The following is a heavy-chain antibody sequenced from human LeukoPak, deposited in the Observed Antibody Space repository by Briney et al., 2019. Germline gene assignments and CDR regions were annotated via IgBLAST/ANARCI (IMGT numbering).Heavy chain of an antibody. D-gene: IGHD2-15*01. CDR2: IYYSGST. J-gene: IGHJ4*02. CDR1: GGSISSSSYY. CDR3: ARLPFSHGLYYFDY. Sequence: SETLSLTCTVSGGSISSSSYYWGWIRQPPGKGLEWIGSIYYSGSTYYNPSLKSRVTISVDTSKNQFSLKLSSVTAADTAVYYCARLPFSHGLYYFDYWGQGTLVTVSS. V-gene: IGHV4-39*01.